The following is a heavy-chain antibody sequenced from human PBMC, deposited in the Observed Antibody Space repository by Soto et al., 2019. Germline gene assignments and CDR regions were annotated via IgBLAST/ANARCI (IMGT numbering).Heavy chain of an antibody. Sequence: EVQLLESGGGLVQPGGSLRLSCAASGFTFSSYAMSWVRQAPGKGLEWVSAISGSGGSTYYADSVKGRFTISRDNSKKTLYLQMNSMRAEDTAVYYCAKGGYGDYVGYYYGMDVWGQGTTVTVSS. J-gene: IGHJ6*02. D-gene: IGHD4-17*01. CDR2: ISGSGGST. CDR1: GFTFSSYA. CDR3: AKGGYGDYVGYYYGMDV. V-gene: IGHV3-23*01.